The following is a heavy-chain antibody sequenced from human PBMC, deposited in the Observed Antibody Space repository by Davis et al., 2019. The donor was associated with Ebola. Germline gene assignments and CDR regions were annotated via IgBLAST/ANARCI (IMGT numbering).Heavy chain of an antibody. V-gene: IGHV1-69*04. J-gene: IGHJ6*02. CDR1: GGTFSSYA. CDR2: IIPILGIA. CDR3: AIDIVATIDPPYYYGMDV. Sequence: AASVKVSCKASGGTFSSYAISWVRQAPGQGLEWMGRIIPILGIANYTQKFQGRVTITADKSTSTAYMELSSLRSEDTAVYYCAIDIVATIDPPYYYGMDVWGQGTTVTVSS. D-gene: IGHD5-12*01.